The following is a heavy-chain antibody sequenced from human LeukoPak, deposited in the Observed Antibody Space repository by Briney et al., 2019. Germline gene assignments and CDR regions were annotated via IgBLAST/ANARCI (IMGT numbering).Heavy chain of an antibody. Sequence: PGGSLRLSCAASGFTFSDTWMHWVRQAPRKGLMWVARINTDGSDAVYAGSVKGRFTISRDNTQNTLHLQMHSLRAEDTAMYYCARVYGGPFDLWGQGNLVTVSS. CDR3: ARVYGGPFDL. CDR2: INTDGSDA. V-gene: IGHV3-74*01. J-gene: IGHJ4*02. CDR1: GFTFSDTW. D-gene: IGHD4-23*01.